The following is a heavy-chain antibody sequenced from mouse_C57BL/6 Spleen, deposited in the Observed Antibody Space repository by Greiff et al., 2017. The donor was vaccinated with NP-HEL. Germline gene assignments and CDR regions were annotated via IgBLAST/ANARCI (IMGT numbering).Heavy chain of an antibody. V-gene: IGHV1-66*01. Sequence: QVQLQQSGPELVKPGASVKISCKASGYSFTSYYIHWVKQRPGQGLEWIGWIYPGSGNTKYNEKFKGKATLTADTSSSTAYMQLSSLTSEDSAVYYCARTDGYSNDYWGQGTTLTVSS. CDR3: ARTDGYSNDY. CDR1: GYSFTSYY. D-gene: IGHD2-5*01. CDR2: IYPGSGNT. J-gene: IGHJ2*01.